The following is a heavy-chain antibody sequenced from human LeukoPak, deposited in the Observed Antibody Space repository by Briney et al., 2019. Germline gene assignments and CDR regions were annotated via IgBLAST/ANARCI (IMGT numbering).Heavy chain of an antibody. CDR2: IKSNADGGTP. V-gene: IGHV3-15*01. CDR3: TTFYHEYSPY. J-gene: IGHJ4*02. Sequence: GGSLRLSCAASGFSFMNAWMIWVRQAPGKGLEWVGHIKSNADGGTPDYAAPARGRFTISRDDSKNTLYLQMNSLKTEDTAVYYCTTFYHEYSPYWGRGTLVTVSS. CDR1: GFSFMNAW. D-gene: IGHD2/OR15-2a*01.